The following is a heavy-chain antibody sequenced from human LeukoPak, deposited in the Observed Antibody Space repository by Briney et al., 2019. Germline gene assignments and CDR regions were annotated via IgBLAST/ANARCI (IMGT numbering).Heavy chain of an antibody. CDR1: GFTFSSYA. CDR2: ISYDGSNK. CDR3: ARDEGRYCSSTSCYTVDY. Sequence: GGSLRLPCAASGFTFSSYAMHWVRQAPGKGLEWVAVISYDGSNKYYADSVKGRFTISRDNSKNTLYLQMNSLRAEDTAVYYCARDEGRYCSSTSCYTVDYWGQGTLVTVSS. D-gene: IGHD2-2*02. V-gene: IGHV3-30-3*01. J-gene: IGHJ4*02.